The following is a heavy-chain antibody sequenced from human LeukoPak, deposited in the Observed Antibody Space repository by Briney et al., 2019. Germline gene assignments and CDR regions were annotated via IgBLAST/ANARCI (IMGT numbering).Heavy chain of an antibody. CDR2: IKEDGSEK. J-gene: IGHJ4*02. D-gene: IGHD3-16*01. Sequence: GGSLRLSCAASGFKFGDFWMAWVRQTPGKGLEWVADIKEDGSEKYYVDSVKGRFTISRDNNKNSLYLQMNSLRGDDTAAYFCVRDSRPGGAMGLYHNFDHWGLGTLVTVSS. V-gene: IGHV3-7*01. CDR3: VRDSRPGGAMGLYHNFDH. CDR1: GFKFGDFW.